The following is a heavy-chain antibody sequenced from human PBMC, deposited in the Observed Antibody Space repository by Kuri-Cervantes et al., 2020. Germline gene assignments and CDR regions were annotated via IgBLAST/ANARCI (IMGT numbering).Heavy chain of an antibody. CDR2: IIPIFGTA. CDR3: ANSVVAARYDAFDI. Sequence: SVKVSCKASGGTFSSYAISWVRQAPGQGLEWMGGIIPIFGTANYAQKFQGRVTITTDESTSTAYMELSSLRSEDTAVYYCANSVVAARYDAFDIWGQGTMVTDSS. D-gene: IGHD2-15*01. CDR1: GGTFSSYA. V-gene: IGHV1-69*05. J-gene: IGHJ3*02.